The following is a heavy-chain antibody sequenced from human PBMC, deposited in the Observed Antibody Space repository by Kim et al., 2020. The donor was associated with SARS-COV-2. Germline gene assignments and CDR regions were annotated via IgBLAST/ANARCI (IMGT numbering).Heavy chain of an antibody. V-gene: IGHV3-48*02. CDR2: ISSSSSTI. J-gene: IGHJ6*02. CDR3: ARDRIRFITMVRGVIDYYYYGMDV. CDR1: GFTFSSYS. Sequence: GGSLRLSCAASGFTFSSYSMNWVRQAPGKGLEWVSYISSSSSTIYYADSVKGRFTISRDNAKNSLYLQMNSLRDEDTAVYYCARDRIRFITMVRGVIDYYYYGMDVWGQGTTVTVSS. D-gene: IGHD3-10*01.